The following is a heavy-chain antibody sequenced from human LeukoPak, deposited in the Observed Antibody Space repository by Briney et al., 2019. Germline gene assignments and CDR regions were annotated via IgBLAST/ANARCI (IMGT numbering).Heavy chain of an antibody. CDR2: ISGSGGST. CDR3: AELGITMIGGV. D-gene: IGHD3-10*02. CDR1: GFTFSSYG. V-gene: IGHV3-23*01. J-gene: IGHJ6*04. Sequence: PGGSLRLSCAASGFTFSSYGMSWVRQAPGKGLEWVSAISGSGGSTYYADSVKGRFTISRDNAKNSLYLQTNSLRAEDTAVYYCAELGITMIGGVWGKGTTVTISS.